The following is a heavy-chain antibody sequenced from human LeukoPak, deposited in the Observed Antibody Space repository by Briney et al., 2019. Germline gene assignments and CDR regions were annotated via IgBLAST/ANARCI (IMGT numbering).Heavy chain of an antibody. Sequence: GGSLRLSCAASGFTFSSYGMSWVRQAPGEGLEWVSAISGSGGSTYYADSVKGRFTISRDNSKNTLYLQMNSLRAEDTAVYYCAKYQHYYDSSGYYYPGYFDYWGQGTLVTVSS. D-gene: IGHD3-22*01. CDR2: ISGSGGST. V-gene: IGHV3-23*01. J-gene: IGHJ4*02. CDR1: GFTFSSYG. CDR3: AKYQHYYDSSGYYYPGYFDY.